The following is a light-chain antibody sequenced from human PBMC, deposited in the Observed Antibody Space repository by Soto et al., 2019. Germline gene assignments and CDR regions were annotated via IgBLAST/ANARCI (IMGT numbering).Light chain of an antibody. V-gene: IGKV1-33*01. CDR3: QQYDNLLIT. Sequence: DIQMTQYPSCVSSSVWDRVTITCESSQDISNYLNLYQQKPGKAPKLLIYDASNLETGVPSRFSGSGSGTDFTFTISSLQPEDIATYYCQQYDNLLITFGQGTRLEIK. J-gene: IGKJ5*01. CDR1: QDISNY. CDR2: DAS.